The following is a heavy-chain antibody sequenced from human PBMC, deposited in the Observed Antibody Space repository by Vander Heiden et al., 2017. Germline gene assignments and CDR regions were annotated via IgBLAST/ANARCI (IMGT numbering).Heavy chain of an antibody. CDR3: AKVGQQWLACNFDF. V-gene: IGHV3-23*01. D-gene: IGHD6-19*01. Sequence: EVQLLESGGRLVQPGEALRLSCAASGFNFSNYAMAWVRQAPGKGRGWVSALSGGDGRTYYADSVKGRFTIYRDDSRNTLSLEMNSLRAEDMAVYYCAKVGQQWLACNFDFWGQGTLVTVSS. CDR1: GFNFSNYA. J-gene: IGHJ4*02. CDR2: LSGGDGRT.